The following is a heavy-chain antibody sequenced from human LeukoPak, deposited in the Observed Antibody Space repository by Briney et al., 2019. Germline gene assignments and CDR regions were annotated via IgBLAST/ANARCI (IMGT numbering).Heavy chain of an antibody. Sequence: GGSLRLSCAASGFTISNNYMNWVRQAPGKGLEWVSLIYSGGDTYYADSVKGRFTISRDHTKNTLYLQMNSLRVEDTAVYYCARDPPAVRTNTYAWGQGTLVTVSS. D-gene: IGHD1-7*01. J-gene: IGHJ5*02. CDR2: IYSGGDT. CDR3: ARDPPAVRTNTYA. V-gene: IGHV3-66*01. CDR1: GFTISNNY.